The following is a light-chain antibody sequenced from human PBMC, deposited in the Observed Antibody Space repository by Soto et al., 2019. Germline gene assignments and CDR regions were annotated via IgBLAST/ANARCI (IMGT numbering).Light chain of an antibody. CDR1: QNIYSN. CDR3: LQYHNLWA. CDR2: RAS. J-gene: IGKJ1*01. Sequence: IVITQSPATLSVSPGERAPPSFRASQNIYSNVAWYQQRPGQAPRLLIYRASTRATGIPARFSGSGSGTEFTLTISSLQSEDFTVYSCLQYHNLWAFGQGTKVDIK. V-gene: IGKV3-15*01.